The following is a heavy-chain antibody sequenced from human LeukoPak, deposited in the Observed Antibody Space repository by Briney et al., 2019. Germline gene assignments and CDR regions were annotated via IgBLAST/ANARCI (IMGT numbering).Heavy chain of an antibody. V-gene: IGHV3-74*01. CDR2: INTDGSST. Sequence: PGGSLRLSCAASGFTFSSYWMHWVRQAPGKGLVWVSRINTDGSSTSYADSVRGRFTISRDNAKNSLYLQMNSLRAEDTAVYYCARGRDDILTGNFDYWGQGTLVTVSS. J-gene: IGHJ4*02. CDR1: GFTFSSYW. D-gene: IGHD3-9*01. CDR3: ARGRDDILTGNFDY.